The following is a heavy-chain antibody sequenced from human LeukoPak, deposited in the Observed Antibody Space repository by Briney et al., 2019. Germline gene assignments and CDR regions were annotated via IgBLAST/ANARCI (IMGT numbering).Heavy chain of an antibody. Sequence: GGSLRLSCAAPGFTFTNAWMSWVRQAPEKGLEWVGRIKSKTDGGTTDYAAPVKGRFAISRDDSKNTLFLQMHSLKTEDTAVYYCTTHLPYNYWGQGTLVTVSS. V-gene: IGHV3-15*01. CDR2: IKSKTDGGTT. J-gene: IGHJ4*02. D-gene: IGHD1-14*01. CDR3: TTHLPYNY. CDR1: GFTFTNAW.